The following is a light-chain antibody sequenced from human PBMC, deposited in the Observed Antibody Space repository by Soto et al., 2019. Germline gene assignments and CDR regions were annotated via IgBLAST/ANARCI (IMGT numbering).Light chain of an antibody. CDR3: LQDNRYPLT. V-gene: IGKV1-6*01. CDR1: QDIRSD. J-gene: IGKJ4*01. CDR2: ATS. Sequence: AIQMTPFPPSLPAPLGDRVPISSRACQDIRSDLGWYQQRPGKAPQLLIYATSSLQSGVPSRFSGSGSGTDFTLTITSLQPDDFATYHCLQDNRYPLTFGGGTKVDIK.